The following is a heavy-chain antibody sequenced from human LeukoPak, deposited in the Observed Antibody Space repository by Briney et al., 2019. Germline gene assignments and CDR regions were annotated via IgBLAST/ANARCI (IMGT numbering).Heavy chain of an antibody. CDR3: ARGGWYGFGAFDI. V-gene: IGHV3-21*01. CDR1: GFTFSSYS. D-gene: IGHD6-19*01. Sequence: GGSLRLSCAASGFTFSSYSMNWVRQAPGKGLEWISSISSSSSYIYYADSVKGRFTISRDNAKNSLYLQMNSLRAEDTAVYYCARGGWYGFGAFDIWGQGTMVTVSS. CDR2: ISSSSSYI. J-gene: IGHJ3*02.